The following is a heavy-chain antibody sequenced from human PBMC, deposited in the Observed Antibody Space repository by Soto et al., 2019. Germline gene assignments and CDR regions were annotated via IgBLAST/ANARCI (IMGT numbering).Heavy chain of an antibody. Sequence: PSETLSLTCTVSGYSIISSDFYWGWVRQPPGKGLEWIGSIFYLGSSYYNPSLKSRVTMSVDTSKNQFSLRLRSVTAADTALYFRARNYLAVRKNTGFDPWGQGIMVTVSS. V-gene: IGHV4-39*01. J-gene: IGHJ5*02. CDR1: GYSIISSDFY. CDR2: IFYLGSS. CDR3: ARNYLAVRKNTGFDP. D-gene: IGHD6-6*01.